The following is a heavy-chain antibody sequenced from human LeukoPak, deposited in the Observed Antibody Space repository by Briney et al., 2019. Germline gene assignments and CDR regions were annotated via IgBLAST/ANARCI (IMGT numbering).Heavy chain of an antibody. CDR3: ARGRRGEAVGTPYYYYYMDV. V-gene: IGHV3-11*01. CDR1: GFTFSDYY. J-gene: IGHJ6*03. CDR2: ISSSGSTI. Sequence: AGSLRLSCAASGFTFSDYYRSWIRQAPGKGLEWVSYISSSGSTIDYADSVKGRFTISRDNAKNALYLQMNSLRGEDTAVYYCARGRRGEAVGTPYYYYYMDVWGRGTTVTVYS. D-gene: IGHD1-26*01.